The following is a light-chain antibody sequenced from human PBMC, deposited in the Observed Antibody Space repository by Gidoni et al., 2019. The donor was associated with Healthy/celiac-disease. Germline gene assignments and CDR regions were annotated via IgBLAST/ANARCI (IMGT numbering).Light chain of an antibody. Sequence: SYVLTQPPSVSVAPGQTARITCGGNNIGSKSVHWYQQKPGQAPVLVVYDDSDRPPGIPERFSGSNSGNTATLTSSRVEAGDEADYYCQVWDSSSDPVVFGGGTKLTVL. CDR3: QVWDSSSDPVV. CDR2: DDS. V-gene: IGLV3-21*02. J-gene: IGLJ2*01. CDR1: NIGSKS.